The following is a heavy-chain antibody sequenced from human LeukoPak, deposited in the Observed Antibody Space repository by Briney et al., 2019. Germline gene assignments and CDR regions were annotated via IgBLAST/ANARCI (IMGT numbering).Heavy chain of an antibody. CDR3: ATRPPSETYYGVLDY. J-gene: IGHJ4*02. CDR2: ITSSGAST. V-gene: IGHV3-23*01. Sequence: GGSLRLSCGASGLDFSRHAMTWVRQAPGKGLEWVSGITSSGASTFHAESVQGRFTISRDNSKNTLYLQMNSLRAEDTAVYNCATRPPSETYYGVLDYWGQGTLVTVSS. CDR1: GLDFSRHA. D-gene: IGHD4-17*01.